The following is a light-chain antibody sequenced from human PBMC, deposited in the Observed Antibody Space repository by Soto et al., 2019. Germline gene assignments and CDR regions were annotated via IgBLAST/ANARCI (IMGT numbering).Light chain of an antibody. V-gene: IGLV2-23*02. CDR2: DVT. CDR3: CSYAGRSTLV. Sequence: QSALTQPASVSGSPGQSITISCTGTSSDVGSYNLVSWYQQHPGKAPKLIIYDVTKRPSGVSNRFSGSKSGNTASLTISGLQDEDEGEYCCCSYAGRSTLVFGGGTKLTVL. CDR1: SSDVGSYNL. J-gene: IGLJ2*01.